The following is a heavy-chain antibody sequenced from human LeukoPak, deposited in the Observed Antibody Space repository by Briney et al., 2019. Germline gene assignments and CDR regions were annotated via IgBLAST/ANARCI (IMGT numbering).Heavy chain of an antibody. J-gene: IGHJ3*02. CDR3: ARRSRDWNYGDAFDI. CDR2: IYYSGST. CDR1: GGSISSYY. V-gene: IGHV4-59*08. D-gene: IGHD1-7*01. Sequence: SETLSLTCTVSGGSISSYYWSWIRQPPGKGLEWIGYIYYSGSTNYNPSLKSRVTISVDTSKNQFSLKLSSVTAADTAVYYCARRSRDWNYGDAFDIWGQGTMVTVSS.